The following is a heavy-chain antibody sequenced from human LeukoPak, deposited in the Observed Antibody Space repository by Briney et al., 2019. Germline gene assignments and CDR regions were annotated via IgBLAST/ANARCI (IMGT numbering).Heavy chain of an antibody. CDR2: IYHSGST. V-gene: IGHV4-38-2*01. D-gene: IGHD5-18*01. J-gene: IGHJ5*02. Sequence: SETLSLTCAVSGYSISSGYYWGWIRQPPGKGLEWIGSIYHSGSTYYNPSLKSRVTISVDTSKNQFSLKLSSVTAADTAVYYCAGGWIQLWYNWFDPWGQGTLVTVSS. CDR3: AGGWIQLWYNWFDP. CDR1: GYSISSGYY.